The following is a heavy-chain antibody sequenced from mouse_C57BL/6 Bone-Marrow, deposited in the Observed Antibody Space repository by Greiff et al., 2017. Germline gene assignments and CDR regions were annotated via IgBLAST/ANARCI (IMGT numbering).Heavy chain of an antibody. D-gene: IGHD2-3*01. V-gene: IGHV1-74*01. Sequence: QVQLQQPGAELVKPGASVKVSCKASGYTFTSYWMHWVKQRPGQGLEWIGWIPPSDSDTKYNQKFKGKATLTVDQSSSTAYLQLSSLPSEDSAVDDCAMAPRIDGYYGYWGQGTTLTVSS. J-gene: IGHJ2*01. CDR2: IPPSDSDT. CDR1: GYTFTSYW. CDR3: AMAPRIDGYYGY.